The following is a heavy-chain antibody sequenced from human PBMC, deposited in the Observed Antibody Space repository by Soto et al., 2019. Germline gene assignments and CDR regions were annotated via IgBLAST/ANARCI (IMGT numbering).Heavy chain of an antibody. CDR2: ISWNSGSI. CDR1: GFTFDDYA. CDR3: AKDPAAAGETPFGVIPYWYFDL. V-gene: IGHV3-9*01. D-gene: IGHD6-13*01. Sequence: EVQLVESGGGLVQPGRSLRLSCAASGFTFDDYAMHWVRQAPGKGLEWVSGISWNSGSIGYADSVKGRFTISRDNAKNSLYLQMNSLRAEDTALYYCAKDPAAAGETPFGVIPYWYFDLWGRGTLVTVSS. J-gene: IGHJ2*01.